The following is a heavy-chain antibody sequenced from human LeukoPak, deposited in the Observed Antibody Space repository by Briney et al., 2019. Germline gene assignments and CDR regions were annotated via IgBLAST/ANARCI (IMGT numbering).Heavy chain of an antibody. CDR3: ARPHGDYVVLGY. Sequence: PSETLSLTCTVSGGSISSGSYYWSWIRQPPGKGLEWIGYIYYSGSTNYNPSLTSRVTISLDTSKNQFSLKLSSVTAADTAVYYCARPHGDYVVLGYWGQGTLVTVSS. CDR1: GGSISSGSYY. J-gene: IGHJ4*02. D-gene: IGHD4-17*01. V-gene: IGHV4-61*01. CDR2: IYYSGST.